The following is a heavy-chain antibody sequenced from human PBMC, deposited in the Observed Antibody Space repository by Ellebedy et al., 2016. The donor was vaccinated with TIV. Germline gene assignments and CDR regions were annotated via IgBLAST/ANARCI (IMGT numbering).Heavy chain of an antibody. V-gene: IGHV4-31*03. J-gene: IGHJ6*02. CDR1: GGSISSGGYY. CDR2: IYYSGST. CDR3: ARDHGGGSPLDV. Sequence: MPSETLSLTCTVSGGSISSGGYYWSWIRQHPGKGLEWIGYIYYSGSTYYNPSLKSRVTISVDTSKNQFSLKLSSVTAADTAVDYGARDHGGGSPLDVWGQGTTVTVSS. D-gene: IGHD2-15*01.